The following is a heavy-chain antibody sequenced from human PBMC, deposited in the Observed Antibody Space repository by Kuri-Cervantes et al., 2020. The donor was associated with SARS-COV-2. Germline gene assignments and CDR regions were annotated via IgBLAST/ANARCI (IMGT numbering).Heavy chain of an antibody. D-gene: IGHD6-19*01. V-gene: IGHV3-66*02. CDR2: IYSGGST. Sequence: GGFLRLPCAASGFTVSSNYMSWVRQAPGKGLEWVSVIYSGGSTYYADSVKGRFTISRDNSKNTLYLQMNSLRAEDTAVYYCARVEVAGMSYGMDVWGQGTTVTVSS. CDR1: GFTVSSNY. J-gene: IGHJ6*02. CDR3: ARVEVAGMSYGMDV.